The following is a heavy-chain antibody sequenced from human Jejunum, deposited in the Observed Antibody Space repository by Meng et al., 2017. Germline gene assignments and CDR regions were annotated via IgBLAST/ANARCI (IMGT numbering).Heavy chain of an antibody. J-gene: IGHJ4*02. Sequence: QVQLVEQGAGGKKPGSSVKVSCKTSGGTFTSYAITWVRQAPGQGLEWMGGIIPISGTTKYAQKLQGRVTITADTSTSTAYMELSSLTSEDTAVYYCARGAVDFDYWGQGTLVTVSS. CDR2: IIPISGTT. CDR3: ARGAVDFDY. V-gene: IGHV1-69*06. CDR1: GGTFTSYA.